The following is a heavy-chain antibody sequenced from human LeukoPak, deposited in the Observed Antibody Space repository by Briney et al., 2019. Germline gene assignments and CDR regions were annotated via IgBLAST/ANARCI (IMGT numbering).Heavy chain of an antibody. V-gene: IGHV1-2*02. CDR3: ARGPRRIAAAGSLDY. Sequence: ASVKVSCKASGYTFTGYYMHWVRQAPGQGLEWMGWINPNSGGTNYAQKFQDRVTMTRDTSISTAYMELSRLRSDDTAVYYCARGPRRIAAAGSLDYWGQGTLVTVSS. J-gene: IGHJ4*02. D-gene: IGHD6-13*01. CDR1: GYTFTGYY. CDR2: INPNSGGT.